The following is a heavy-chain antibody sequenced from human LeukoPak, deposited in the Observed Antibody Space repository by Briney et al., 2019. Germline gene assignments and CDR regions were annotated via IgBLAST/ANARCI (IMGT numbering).Heavy chain of an antibody. Sequence: GESLKISCKGSGYTFAIYWIAWVRQLPGKGLEWMGFVYPDNSKAIYSPSFQGQVTISADKSINTAYLQWSSLKASDTAIYYCARLSGGSALRNDAFHIWGQGTMVTVSS. CDR2: VYPDNSKA. CDR1: GYTFAIYW. D-gene: IGHD1-26*01. CDR3: ARLSGGSALRNDAFHI. J-gene: IGHJ3*02. V-gene: IGHV5-51*01.